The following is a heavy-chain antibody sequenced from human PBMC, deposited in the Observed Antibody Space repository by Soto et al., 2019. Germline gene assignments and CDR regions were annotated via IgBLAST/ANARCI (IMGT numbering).Heavy chain of an antibody. CDR1: GYTFTGHS. D-gene: IGHD3-10*01. CDR3: ARVGYYYGSGSYLFDP. V-gene: IGHV1-18*04. Sequence: QVQLVQSGAEVKKPGASVKVSCKASGYTFTGHSISWVRRAPGEGLEWVGWISAYNGYTNYAENFQGRVTMTTDASKSTAYMELRSLRSDDTAVYYCARVGYYYGSGSYLFDPWGQGTLVTVSS. CDR2: ISAYNGYT. J-gene: IGHJ5*02.